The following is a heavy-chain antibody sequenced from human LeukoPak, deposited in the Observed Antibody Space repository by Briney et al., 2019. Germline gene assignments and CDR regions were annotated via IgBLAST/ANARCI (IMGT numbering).Heavy chain of an antibody. J-gene: IGHJ4*02. V-gene: IGHV3-48*02. Sequence: PGGSLRLSCAASGFTFSNYNMNWVSQAPGKGMEWVSYITSRSSSIYYADSVKALFTISRDNAQNSLYLQMNSLRDEDTAVYYCARYSRFGKLLIPYFDYWGQGTLVTVSS. CDR1: GFTFSNYN. D-gene: IGHD3-10*01. CDR3: ARYSRFGKLLIPYFDY. CDR2: ITSRSSSI.